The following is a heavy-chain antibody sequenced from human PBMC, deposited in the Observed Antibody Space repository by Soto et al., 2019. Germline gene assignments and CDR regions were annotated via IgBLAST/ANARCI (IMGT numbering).Heavy chain of an antibody. CDR2: MSYSRST. CDR1: GGSIRSNNYY. CDR3: ASHWRPPTGGGGYFDY. J-gene: IGHJ4*02. Sequence: SETLSLTCFVSGGSIRSNNYYWGWIRQPPGKGLEWIGSMSYSRSTYYNPSLKSRVTISVDTSKNQFSLKLTSVTAADTAVYYWASHWRPPTGGGGYFDYWGQGPLVTVSS. D-gene: IGHD3-16*01. V-gene: IGHV4-39*01.